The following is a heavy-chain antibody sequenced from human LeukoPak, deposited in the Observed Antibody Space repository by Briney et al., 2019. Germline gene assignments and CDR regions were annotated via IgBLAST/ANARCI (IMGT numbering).Heavy chain of an antibody. CDR3: ARDVPHYGDYVSLGMDV. CDR1: GFTFSSYG. V-gene: IGHV3-33*01. CDR2: IWYDGSNK. J-gene: IGHJ6*02. Sequence: PGRSLRLSCAASGFTFSSYGMHWVRQAPGKGLEWVAVIWYDGSNKYYADSVKGRVTISRDNSKNTLYLQMNSLRAEDTAVYYCARDVPHYGDYVSLGMDVWGHGTTVTVSS. D-gene: IGHD4-17*01.